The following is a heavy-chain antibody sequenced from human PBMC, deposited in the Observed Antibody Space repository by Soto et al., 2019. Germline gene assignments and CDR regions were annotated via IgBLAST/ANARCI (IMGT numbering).Heavy chain of an antibody. CDR3: ARGGSSTSLLALLVPNAFDI. J-gene: IGHJ3*02. CDR2: INPNSGGT. D-gene: IGHD2-2*01. V-gene: IGHV1-2*04. CDR1: GYTFTGYY. Sequence: ASVKVSCKASGYTFTGYYMHWVRQAPGQGLEWMGWINPNSGGTNYAQKFQGWVTMTRDTSISTAYMELSRLRSDDTAVYDCARGGSSTSLLALLVPNAFDIWGQGTMVTVSS.